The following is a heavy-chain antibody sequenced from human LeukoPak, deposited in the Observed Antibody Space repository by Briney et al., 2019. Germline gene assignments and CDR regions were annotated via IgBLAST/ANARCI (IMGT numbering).Heavy chain of an antibody. CDR2: ISWNSGSI. Sequence: PGGSLRLSCAASGFTFDDYAMHWVRQAPGKGLEWVSGISWNSGSIGYADSVKGRFTISRDNSKNTLYLQMNSLRAEDTAVYYCAKVVSISEDTTVIRLGPFFDYWGQGTLVTVSS. D-gene: IGHD3-16*01. V-gene: IGHV3-9*01. CDR3: AKVVSISEDTTVIRLGPFFDY. J-gene: IGHJ4*02. CDR1: GFTFDDYA.